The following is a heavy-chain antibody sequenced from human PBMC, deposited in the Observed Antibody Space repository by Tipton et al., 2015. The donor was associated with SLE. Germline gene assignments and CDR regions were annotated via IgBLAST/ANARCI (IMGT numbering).Heavy chain of an antibody. CDR2: ISSSGSST. D-gene: IGHD3/OR15-3a*01. CDR1: GFSLSTYS. J-gene: IGHJ2*01. V-gene: IGHV3-21*04. CDR3: VKVGLAFGEA. Sequence: SLRLSCAASGFSLSTYSMNWVRQAPGKGLEWISLISSSGSSTHYADSVKGRFTISRDNAQNSVYLQMNSLRVEDTALYYCVKVGLAFGEAWGRGTLVTVSS.